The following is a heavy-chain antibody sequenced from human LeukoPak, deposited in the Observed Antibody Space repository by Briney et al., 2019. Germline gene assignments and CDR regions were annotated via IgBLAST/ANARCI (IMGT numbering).Heavy chain of an antibody. CDR3: ARDYDFWSGYPVYYYYYMDV. D-gene: IGHD3-3*01. Sequence: ASVKVSXKASGYTFTSYGISWVRQAPGQGLEWMGWISAYNGNTNYAQKLQGRVTMTTDTSTSTAYMELRSLRSDDTAVYYCARDYDFWSGYPVYYYYYMDVWGKGTTVTVSS. CDR2: ISAYNGNT. J-gene: IGHJ6*03. CDR1: GYTFTSYG. V-gene: IGHV1-18*01.